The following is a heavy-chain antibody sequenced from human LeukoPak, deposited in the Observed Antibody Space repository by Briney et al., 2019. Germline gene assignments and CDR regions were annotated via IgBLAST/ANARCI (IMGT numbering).Heavy chain of an antibody. Sequence: MXXVRQAPRQXXXWMGXINPNSGGTNYAQKFQGRVTMTRDTSISTAYMELSRLRSDDTAVYYCARGGSSWSPPKYYFDYWGQGTLVTVSS. D-gene: IGHD6-13*01. CDR3: ARGGSSWSPPKYYFDY. CDR2: INPNSGGT. V-gene: IGHV1-2*02. J-gene: IGHJ4*02.